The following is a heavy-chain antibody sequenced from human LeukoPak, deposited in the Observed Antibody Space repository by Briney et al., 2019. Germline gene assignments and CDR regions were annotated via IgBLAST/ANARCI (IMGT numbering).Heavy chain of an antibody. V-gene: IGHV1-18*01. Sequence: KXSCXTSGYTFSNYGVSWVRQAPGQGLEWMGWISAYNNNTNYAQKFQGRLTMTTDTSTSTAYMELRSLRSDDTAVYYCARGARISSSWYSSVWGQGTLITVS. CDR2: ISAYNNNT. D-gene: IGHD2-2*01. CDR1: GYTFSNYG. CDR3: ARGARISSSWYSSV. J-gene: IGHJ4*02.